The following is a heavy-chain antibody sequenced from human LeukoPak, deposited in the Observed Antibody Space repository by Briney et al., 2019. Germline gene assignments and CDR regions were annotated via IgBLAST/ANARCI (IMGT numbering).Heavy chain of an antibody. Sequence: SSETLSLTCTVSGGSIGSSSYYWGWIRQPPRKGLEWIGSIYYSGGTYYNPSLKSRVTISVDTSKNQFSLKLSSVTAADTAVYYCARQRRYCSSTSCYAFDYWGQGTLVTVSS. J-gene: IGHJ4*02. V-gene: IGHV4-39*01. D-gene: IGHD2-2*01. CDR1: GGSIGSSSYY. CDR2: IYYSGGT. CDR3: ARQRRYCSSTSCYAFDY.